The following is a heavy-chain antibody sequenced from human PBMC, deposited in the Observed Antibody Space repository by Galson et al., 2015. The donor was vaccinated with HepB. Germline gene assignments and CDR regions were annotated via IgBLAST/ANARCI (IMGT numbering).Heavy chain of an antibody. V-gene: IGHV3-33*08. Sequence: SLRLSCAASGFTFNSYGMHWVRQAPGKGLEWVTNIWYDGSKKYYADSVKGRFIISRDNSKNTLYLQMNSLRAEDTAVYYCTRDKFMARPGWFDPLGQGTLVSVSS. CDR1: GFTFNSYG. D-gene: IGHD6-6*01. J-gene: IGHJ5*02. CDR2: IWYDGSKK. CDR3: TRDKFMARPGWFDP.